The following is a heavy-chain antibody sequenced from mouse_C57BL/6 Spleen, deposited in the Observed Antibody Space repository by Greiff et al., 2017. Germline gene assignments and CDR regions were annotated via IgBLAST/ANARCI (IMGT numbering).Heavy chain of an antibody. Sequence: QVQLQQPGAELVRPGSSVKLSCKASGYTFTSYWMHWVKQRPIQGLEWIGNIDPSDSETHYNQKFKDKATLTVDKSSSTAYMQLSRLTSEDSAVYYCAKSNYAWFAYWGQGTLVTVSA. CDR3: AKSNYAWFAY. CDR1: GYTFTSYW. CDR2: IDPSDSET. D-gene: IGHD2-5*01. J-gene: IGHJ3*01. V-gene: IGHV1-52*01.